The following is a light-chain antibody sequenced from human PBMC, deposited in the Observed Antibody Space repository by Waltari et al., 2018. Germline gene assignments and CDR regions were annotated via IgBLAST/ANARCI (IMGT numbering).Light chain of an antibody. CDR3: SSYTSSSTRV. V-gene: IGLV2-14*03. CDR1: SSDVGAYSY. J-gene: IGLJ1*01. Sequence: QSALTQPASVSGSPGQSITISCTGTSSDVGAYSYVSWYHKHPGKAPKLMISDVSSRSSWVSNRFSGSKSGNTASLTISGLQAEDEADYYCSSYTSSSTRVFGTGTKVTVL. CDR2: DVS.